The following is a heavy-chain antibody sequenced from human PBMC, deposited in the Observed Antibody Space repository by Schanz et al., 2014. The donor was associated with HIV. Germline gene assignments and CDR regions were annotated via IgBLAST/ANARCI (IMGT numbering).Heavy chain of an antibody. Sequence: QVQLVESGGGVVQPGRSLRLSCVASGFSFDSFGMHWVRQAPGKGLEWVAVISYDGVNKHFADSEKGRFTISRDNSKNTLYLQVKRLRTEDTAVYFCAKDGNLYDSRYRGKGIYYHYYGMDVWGQGTTVTVS. CDR2: ISYDGVNK. D-gene: IGHD3-22*01. V-gene: IGHV3-30*18. J-gene: IGHJ6*02. CDR3: AKDGNLYDSRYRGKGIYYHYYGMDV. CDR1: GFSFDSFG.